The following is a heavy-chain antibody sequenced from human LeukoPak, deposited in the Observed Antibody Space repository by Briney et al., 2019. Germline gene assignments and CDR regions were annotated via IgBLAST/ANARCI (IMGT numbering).Heavy chain of an antibody. J-gene: IGHJ4*02. D-gene: IGHD5-18*01. CDR2: IYWDDDK. CDR3: AHTSLPNIHSYGYPYYFDY. V-gene: IGHV2-5*08. Sequence: SWIRQPPGKALEWLALIYWDDDKRYSPSLKSRLTITKDTSKNQVVLTMTNMDPVDTATYYCAHTSLPNIHSYGYPYYFDYWGQGTLVTVSS.